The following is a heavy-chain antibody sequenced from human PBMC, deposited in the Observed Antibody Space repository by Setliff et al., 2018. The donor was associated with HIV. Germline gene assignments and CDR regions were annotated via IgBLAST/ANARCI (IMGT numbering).Heavy chain of an antibody. CDR3: ARQTGLRGYYGSNSLYYFDY. CDR2: IHYTGRT. V-gene: IGHV4-39*01. CDR1: GGSSSSSSFY. D-gene: IGHD3-10*01. Sequence: SETLSLTCTVSGGSSSSSSFYWGWIRRPPLKGLEWIASIHYTGRTYYNPSLKSRVTTSVDTSNNQFSLILSPVTAADTAVYYCARQTGLRGYYGSNSLYYFDYWGKGMLVTVSS. J-gene: IGHJ4*02.